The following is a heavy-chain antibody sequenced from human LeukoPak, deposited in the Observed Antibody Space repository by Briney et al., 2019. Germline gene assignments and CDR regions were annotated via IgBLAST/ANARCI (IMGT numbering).Heavy chain of an antibody. CDR2: IYPRDSDT. J-gene: IGHJ4*02. CDR1: GCGFNSYW. V-gene: IGHV5-51*01. D-gene: IGHD2-2*01. CDR3: SSSIHSSKTFRYFDN. Sequence: GESLKIFCRASGCGFNSYWIGWVGQLAGKGLEWMGVIYPRDSDTRYSPSFQGRVTISADKSINTLYLQLKSLKASDSAIYYCSSSIHSSKTFRYFDNWGQRTLVT.